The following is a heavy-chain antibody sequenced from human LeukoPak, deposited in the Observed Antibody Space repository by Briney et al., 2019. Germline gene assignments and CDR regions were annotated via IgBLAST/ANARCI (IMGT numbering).Heavy chain of an antibody. CDR1: GFTFSRYA. V-gene: IGHV3-64D*09. Sequence: GGSLRLSCSASGFTFSRYAMHWVRQAPGKGLEYVSAISTNGGVTYYADSVKGRFTISRDNSKNTLYLEMSSLRVEDTAVYYCVKDVSSIYYYFDYWGQGTLVTVSS. D-gene: IGHD6-13*01. J-gene: IGHJ4*02. CDR3: VKDVSSIYYYFDY. CDR2: ISTNGGVT.